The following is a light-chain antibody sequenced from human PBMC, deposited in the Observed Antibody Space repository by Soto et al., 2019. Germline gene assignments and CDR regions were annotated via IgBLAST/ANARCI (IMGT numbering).Light chain of an antibody. V-gene: IGKV1-5*01. Sequence: DIQMTQSPATLPSSVGDRVTITCRASQTIDRWLAWYQQRPGKAPKLLIYHASTLETGVPSRFSGSGSGTEFTLTISRLEPDDFATYYCQQYDSYRTFSEGTKVDIK. J-gene: IGKJ4*02. CDR2: HAS. CDR3: QQYDSYRT. CDR1: QTIDRW.